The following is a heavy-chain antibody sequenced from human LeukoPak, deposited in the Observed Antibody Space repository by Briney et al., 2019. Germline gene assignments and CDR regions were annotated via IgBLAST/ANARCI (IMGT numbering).Heavy chain of an antibody. CDR2: IYYSGST. CDR1: YGSISSSSYY. D-gene: IGHD6-13*01. Sequence: PSETLSLTCTVSYGSISSSSYYWGWIRQPPGKGLEWIGSIYYSGSTNYNPSLKSRVTISADTSKNQFSLKLSSVTAADTAVYYCARGVPSIAAAGRGYFDYWGQGTLVTVSS. CDR3: ARGVPSIAAAGRGYFDY. V-gene: IGHV4-39*07. J-gene: IGHJ4*02.